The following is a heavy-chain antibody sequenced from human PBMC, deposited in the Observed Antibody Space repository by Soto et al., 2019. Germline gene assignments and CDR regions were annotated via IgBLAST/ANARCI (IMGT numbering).Heavy chain of an antibody. CDR2: IYSGGST. V-gene: IGHV3-53*04. CDR3: ARETSYDYGVSFDY. J-gene: IGHJ4*02. D-gene: IGHD4-17*01. CDR1: GFTVSSNY. Sequence: GGSLRLSCAASGFTVSSNYMSWVRQAPGKGLEWVSVIYSGGSTYYADSVKGRFTISRHNSKNTLYLQMNSLRAEDTAVYYCARETSYDYGVSFDYWGQGTLVTVSS.